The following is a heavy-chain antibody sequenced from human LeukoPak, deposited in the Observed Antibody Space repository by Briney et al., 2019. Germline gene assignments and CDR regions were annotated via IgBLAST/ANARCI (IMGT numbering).Heavy chain of an antibody. CDR3: VRRKILGYMDV. Sequence: ASVKVSCKTSGYTFTSFYIHWVRQAPGQGFEWMGIINPSGGETTYAQGFQDRVTMTRDKSTTTVYMELSSLRSEDTGVYYCVRRKILGYMDVWGTGTTVIVSS. D-gene: IGHD2-15*01. J-gene: IGHJ6*04. CDR1: GYTFTSFY. V-gene: IGHV1-46*01. CDR2: INPSGGET.